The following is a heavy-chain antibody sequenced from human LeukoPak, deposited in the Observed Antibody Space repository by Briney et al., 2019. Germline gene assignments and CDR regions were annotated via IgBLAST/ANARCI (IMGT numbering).Heavy chain of an antibody. CDR3: ARDVGPMPYYDFWSGDNWFDP. CDR1: GYTFTSYA. V-gene: IGHV1-69*13. J-gene: IGHJ5*02. Sequence: SVKVSCKASGYTFTSYAISWVRQAPGQGLEWMGGIIPIFGTANYAQKFQGRVTITADESTSTAYMELSSLRSEDTAVYYCARDVGPMPYYDFWSGDNWFDPWGQGTLVTVSS. D-gene: IGHD3-3*01. CDR2: IIPIFGTA.